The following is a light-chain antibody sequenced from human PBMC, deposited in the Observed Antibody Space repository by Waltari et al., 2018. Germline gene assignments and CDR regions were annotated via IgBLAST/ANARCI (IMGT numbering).Light chain of an antibody. CDR3: QQYNSYWT. J-gene: IGKJ1*01. CDR1: QSISSW. Sequence: DIQMTQSPSTQSASVADTVTITCRASQSISSWLPWYQQKPGKAPKVLIYKSSSLESGVPSRFSGSGSGTEFTLTISSLQPDDFATYYCQQYNSYWTFGQGTKVEIK. V-gene: IGKV1-5*03. CDR2: KSS.